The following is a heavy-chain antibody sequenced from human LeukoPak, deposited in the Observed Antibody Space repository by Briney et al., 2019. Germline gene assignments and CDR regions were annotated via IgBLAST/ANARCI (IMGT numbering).Heavy chain of an antibody. CDR3: ASDRRFNGMDV. J-gene: IGHJ6*02. CDR2: IYYIGST. V-gene: IGHV4-59*01. CDR1: GGSISGYY. D-gene: IGHD3-3*01. Sequence: SETLSLTCTVSGGSISGYYWSWIRQPPGKGLEWIGDIYYIGSTNYNPSLKSRVTISVDTSKNQFSLNLSSVTAADTAVYYCASDRRFNGMDVWGQGTTVTVSS.